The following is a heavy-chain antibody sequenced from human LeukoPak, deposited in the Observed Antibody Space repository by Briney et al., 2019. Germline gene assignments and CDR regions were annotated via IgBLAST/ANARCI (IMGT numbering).Heavy chain of an antibody. CDR3: ARHYDNLTGFFDY. Sequence: PSEPLSLTCTVSGDYITRGYYWGWIRPPPGKGLEWIGTIYHSGSTYYNPSLKSRVTISVDTSKNQFSLKLSSVTAADTAVYYCARHYDNLTGFFDYWGEGTLVTVSS. CDR1: GDYITRGYY. J-gene: IGHJ4*02. CDR2: IYHSGST. V-gene: IGHV4-38-2*02. D-gene: IGHD3-9*01.